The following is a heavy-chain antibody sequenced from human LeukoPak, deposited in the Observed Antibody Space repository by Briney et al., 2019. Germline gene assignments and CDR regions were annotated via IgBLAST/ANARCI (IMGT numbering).Heavy chain of an antibody. D-gene: IGHD2-8*01. CDR1: GGSISSSSYY. V-gene: IGHV4-39*01. CDR2: IYYSGST. J-gene: IGHJ4*02. Sequence: PSETLSLTCTVSGGSISSSSYYWGWVRQPPGKGLEWIGSIYYSGSTYYNPSLKSRVTISVDTSKNQFSLKLSSVTAADTAVYYCARRGGDCTNGVCYHFDYWGQGTLVTVSP. CDR3: ARRGGDCTNGVCYHFDY.